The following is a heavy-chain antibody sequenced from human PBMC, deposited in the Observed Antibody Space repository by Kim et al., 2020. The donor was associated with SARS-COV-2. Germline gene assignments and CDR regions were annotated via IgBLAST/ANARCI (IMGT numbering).Heavy chain of an antibody. V-gene: IGHV4-34*01. Sequence: SETLSLTCAVYGGSFSGYCWSWIRQPPGKGLEWIGEIHHSGGTNYNPSLKSRVTMAVYTSKAQFSLKLNSVTAADTAVYYCARLSWVRGVTREDNWFDPWGQGTLVTVSS. CDR1: GGSFSGYC. D-gene: IGHD3-10*01. CDR2: IHHSGGT. J-gene: IGHJ5*02. CDR3: ARLSWVRGVTREDNWFDP.